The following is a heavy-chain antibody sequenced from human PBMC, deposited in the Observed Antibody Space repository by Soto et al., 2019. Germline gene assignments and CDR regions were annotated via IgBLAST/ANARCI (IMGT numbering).Heavy chain of an antibody. D-gene: IGHD3-3*01. Sequence: QVPRVESGGGVVQPGRSLRLSCAASGFTFSSYGMHWVRQAPGKGLEWVAVIWYDGSNKYYADSVKGRFNTSRHNSKNMLYLQMNSLRAEDTAVSYCARDSVTIIGVVMVSGMDVWCQGTTVTVSS. V-gene: IGHV3-33*01. CDR1: GFTFSSYG. J-gene: IGHJ6*02. CDR3: ARDSVTIIGVVMVSGMDV. CDR2: IWYDGSNK.